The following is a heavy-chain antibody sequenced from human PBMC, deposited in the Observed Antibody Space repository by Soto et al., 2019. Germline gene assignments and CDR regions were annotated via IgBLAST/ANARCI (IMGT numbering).Heavy chain of an antibody. CDR3: ARRTGEMRHWYTLDY. CDR2: IYPSDSDT. D-gene: IGHD6-13*01. V-gene: IGHV5-51*01. J-gene: IGHJ4*02. CDR1: GGCCICYL. Sequence: SRDGSGGCCICYLIFRGSNIGGKGLEWMGSIYPSDSDTNYAPTFQGKVTISGDKSISTAYLQRSSLKAYDTAMYYCARRTGEMRHWYTLDYSGQGTRVTVS.